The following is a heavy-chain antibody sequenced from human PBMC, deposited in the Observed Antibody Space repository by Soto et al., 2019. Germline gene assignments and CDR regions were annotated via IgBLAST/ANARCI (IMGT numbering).Heavy chain of an antibody. V-gene: IGHV5-10-1*01. Sequence: PGESLKISCKGSGYSFTSYWISWVRQMPGKGLEWMGRIDPSDSYTNYSPSFQGHVTISADKSISTAYLQWSSLKASDTAVYYCASSRSGVVVAARWGDGMDVWGQGTTVTVSS. CDR3: ASSRSGVVVAARWGDGMDV. CDR1: GYSFTSYW. D-gene: IGHD2-15*01. CDR2: IDPSDSYT. J-gene: IGHJ6*02.